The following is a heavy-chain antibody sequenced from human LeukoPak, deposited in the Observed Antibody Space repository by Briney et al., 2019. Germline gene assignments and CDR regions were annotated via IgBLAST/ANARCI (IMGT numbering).Heavy chain of an antibody. CDR2: ISSSSSYI. CDR1: GFTFSSYS. Sequence: PGGSLRRSCAASGFTFSSYSMNWVRQAPGKGLGWVSSISSSSSYIYYADSVKGRFTISRDNAKNSLYLQMNSLRAEDTAVYYCARYSSGWLGYFDYWGQGTLVTVSS. CDR3: ARYSSGWLGYFDY. J-gene: IGHJ4*02. V-gene: IGHV3-21*01. D-gene: IGHD6-25*01.